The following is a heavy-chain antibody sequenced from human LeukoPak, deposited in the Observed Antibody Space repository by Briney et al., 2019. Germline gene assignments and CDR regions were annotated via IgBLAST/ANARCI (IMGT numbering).Heavy chain of an antibody. CDR1: GFTFSDYY. CDR3: ARDTLSGLAFY. D-gene: IGHD3-16*01. Sequence: TGGSLRLSCAASGFTFSDYYMSWARQAPGKGLEWVSYISSSGSTIYYADSVKGRFTISRDNAKNSLFLQMNSLRAEDTAVYYCARDTLSGLAFYWGQGTLVTVSS. CDR2: ISSSGSTI. V-gene: IGHV3-11*04. J-gene: IGHJ4*02.